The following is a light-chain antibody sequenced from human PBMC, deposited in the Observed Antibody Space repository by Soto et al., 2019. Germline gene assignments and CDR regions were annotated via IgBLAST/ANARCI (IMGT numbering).Light chain of an antibody. V-gene: IGLV2-14*01. CDR2: EVS. CDR3: SSYTSISNLV. J-gene: IGLJ1*01. Sequence: QSALTQPASVSGSPGQSITISCTGTSTDVGGYNYVSWYQQYPGKAPKLMIYEVSNRPSGVPNRFSGSKAGNAASLTISGLQAEDEADYYCSSYTSISNLVFGAGTKLTVL. CDR1: STDVGGYNY.